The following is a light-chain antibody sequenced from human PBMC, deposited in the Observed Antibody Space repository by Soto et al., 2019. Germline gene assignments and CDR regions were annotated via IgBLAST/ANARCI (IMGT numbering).Light chain of an antibody. CDR1: SSDVGGYNY. Sequence: QSVLTQPASVSGSPGQSITISCTGTSSDVGGYNYVSWYQQHPDKAPKLMIFEVSQRPSGISNRFSGSKSDNTASLTISGLRPEDEADYYCASFSSGSTFVFGGGTQLTVL. CDR3: ASFSSGSTFV. J-gene: IGLJ7*01. V-gene: IGLV2-14*01. CDR2: EVS.